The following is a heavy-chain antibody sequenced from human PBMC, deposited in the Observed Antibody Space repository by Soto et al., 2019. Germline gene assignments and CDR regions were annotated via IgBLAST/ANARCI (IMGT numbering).Heavy chain of an antibody. D-gene: IGHD5-18*01. V-gene: IGHV3-7*04. Sequence: EVYLVESGGDLVQPGGSLRLSCAASGFIFSNHWMNWVRQAPGKGLQWVANIKQDGSETRYVDSVKGRFTISRDNAKNSLYLQMNTLRVEDTAVYYCAGGHGWLADKWGQGTLVTVSS. J-gene: IGHJ4*02. CDR1: GFIFSNHW. CDR2: IKQDGSET. CDR3: AGGHGWLADK.